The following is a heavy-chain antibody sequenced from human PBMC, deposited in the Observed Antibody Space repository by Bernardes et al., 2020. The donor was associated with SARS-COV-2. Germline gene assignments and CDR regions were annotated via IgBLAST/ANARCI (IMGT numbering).Heavy chain of an antibody. J-gene: IGHJ5*02. CDR1: GFTFSSYC. Sequence: GGSLRLSCAASGFTFSSYCMSWVRQAPGKGLEWVANIKEDGSEKNYVDSVKGRFSISRDNAKNSLYLQMNSLRAEDTAVYYCAKGGYRYGSWGQGTLFTVSS. D-gene: IGHD5-18*01. CDR3: AKGGYRYGS. CDR2: IKEDGSEK. V-gene: IGHV3-7*01.